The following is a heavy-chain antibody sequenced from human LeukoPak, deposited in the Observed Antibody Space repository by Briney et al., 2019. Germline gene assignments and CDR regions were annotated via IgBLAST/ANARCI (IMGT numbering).Heavy chain of an antibody. D-gene: IGHD6-13*01. CDR1: GGSISSGGYY. CDR2: IYYSGST. J-gene: IGHJ6*02. CDR3: ARDSAAAGPHYYYGMDV. Sequence: SQTLSLTCTVSGGSISSGGYYWSWLRQHPGKGLEWIGYIYYSGSTNYNPSLKSRVTISVDTSKNQFSLKLSSVTAADTAVYYCARDSAAAGPHYYYGMDVWGQGTTVTVSS. V-gene: IGHV4-61*08.